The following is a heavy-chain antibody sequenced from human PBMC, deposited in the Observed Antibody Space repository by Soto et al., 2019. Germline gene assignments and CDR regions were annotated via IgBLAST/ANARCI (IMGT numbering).Heavy chain of an antibody. CDR1: GFTFSSYD. V-gene: IGHV3-13*01. J-gene: IGHJ4*02. CDR3: ASWGWGSSWYEGGSRIDY. D-gene: IGHD6-13*01. Sequence: EVQLVESGGGLVQPGGSLRLSCAASGFTFSSYDMHWVRQVAGKGLEWVSAIGVAGDTYYPDSVKGRFTISRENAKNSLYLQMNSLRAEDTAVYYCASWGWGSSWYEGGSRIDYWGQGTLVTVSS. CDR2: IGVAGDT.